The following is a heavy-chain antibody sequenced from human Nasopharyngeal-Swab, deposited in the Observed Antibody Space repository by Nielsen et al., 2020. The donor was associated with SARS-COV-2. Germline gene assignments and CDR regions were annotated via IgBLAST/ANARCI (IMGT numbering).Heavy chain of an antibody. V-gene: IGHV4-39*01. D-gene: IGHD5-12*01. CDR3: ARPKYSGYDDEFGAYFDY. CDR1: GGSISSSSYY. J-gene: IGHJ4*02. Sequence: SETLSLTCTVSGGSISSSSYYWGWIRQPPGKGLEWFGSIYYSGSTYYNPSLKSRVTISVDTSKNQFSLKLSSVTAADTAVYYCARPKYSGYDDEFGAYFDYWGQGTLVTVSS. CDR2: IYYSGST.